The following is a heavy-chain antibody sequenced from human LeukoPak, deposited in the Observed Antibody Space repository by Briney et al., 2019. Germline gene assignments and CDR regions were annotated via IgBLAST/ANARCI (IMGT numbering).Heavy chain of an antibody. J-gene: IGHJ4*02. CDR2: ISSSGST. V-gene: IGHV4-4*07. CDR3: ARTKGGYEFLLDY. Sequence: SETLSLTCTLSGGSISSYYWSWIRQPPGKGLEWIGRISSSGSTNYNSSLKSRVIMSVDKSKNQFSLKLSSVTAADTAVYYCARTKGGYEFLLDYWGQGTLVTVSS. D-gene: IGHD5-12*01. CDR1: GGSISSYY.